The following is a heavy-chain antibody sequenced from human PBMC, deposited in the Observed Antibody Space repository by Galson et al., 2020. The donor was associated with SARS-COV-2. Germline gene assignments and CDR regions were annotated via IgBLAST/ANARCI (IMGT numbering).Heavy chain of an antibody. CDR3: ASGARTPMVRGVIGPYGGFDP. V-gene: IGHV4-4*02. J-gene: IGHJ5*02. Sequence: ASETLSLTCAVSGGSISSSNWWSWVRQPPGKGREWIGGIYHSGSTNYNPSLKSRVTISVDKSKNQFSLKLSSVTAADTAVYYCASGARTPMVRGVIGPYGGFDPWGQGTLVTVSS. CDR2: IYHSGST. D-gene: IGHD3-10*01. CDR1: GGSISSSNW.